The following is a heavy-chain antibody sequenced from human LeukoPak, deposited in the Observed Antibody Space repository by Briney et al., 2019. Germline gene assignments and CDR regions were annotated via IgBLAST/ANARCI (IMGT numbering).Heavy chain of an antibody. CDR3: ASPRGYSYGYGY. D-gene: IGHD5-18*01. V-gene: IGHV3-23*01. CDR2: ISGSGGST. Sequence: PGGSLRLSCAASGFTFSSYAMSWVRQAPGKGLEWVSAISGSGGSTYYADSVKARFTISRDNSKNTLSLQMTSLRAEDTAVYYCASPRGYSYGYGYWGQGTLVTVSS. J-gene: IGHJ4*02. CDR1: GFTFSSYA.